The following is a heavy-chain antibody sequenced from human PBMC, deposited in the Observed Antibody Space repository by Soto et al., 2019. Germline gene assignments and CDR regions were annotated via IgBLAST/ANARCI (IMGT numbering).Heavy chain of an antibody. D-gene: IGHD4-17*01. Sequence: SETLSLTCTISGGSISNFSWSWIRQPPGRGLEWIGYISDSGSNNYSPSLRSGVPISVETYKKQISLNLRYMTDADTAAIYCARSLAGPTANDAFDIWGHGTMVTVSS. J-gene: IGHJ3*02. V-gene: IGHV4-59*12. CDR1: GGSISNFS. CDR3: ARSLAGPTANDAFDI. CDR2: ISDSGSN.